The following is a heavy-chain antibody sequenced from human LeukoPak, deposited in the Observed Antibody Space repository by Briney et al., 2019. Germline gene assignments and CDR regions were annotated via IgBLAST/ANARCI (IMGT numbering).Heavy chain of an antibody. CDR2: INVHTGVA. Sequence: GASVRVSCKASRYTFTGYNMHWVRQAPGQGLEWMGWINVHTGVAHYAQKFQGRVTMTRDTSISTACMELSRLRSDDTAVFYCARTHYDSSAYYSPAGYWGQGTLVTVSS. CDR3: ARTHYDSSAYYSPAGY. CDR1: RYTFTGYN. D-gene: IGHD3-22*01. V-gene: IGHV1-2*02. J-gene: IGHJ4*02.